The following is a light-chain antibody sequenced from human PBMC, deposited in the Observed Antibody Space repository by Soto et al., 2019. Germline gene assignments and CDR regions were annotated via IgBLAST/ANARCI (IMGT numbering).Light chain of an antibody. CDR3: HQSYSTPLFT. CDR1: QSISSY. CDR2: AAS. J-gene: IGKJ3*01. V-gene: IGKV1-39*01. Sequence: DIQMTQSPSSLSASVGDRVTITCRASQSISSYLNWYQQKPGKAPKLLIYAASSLQSGVPPRFSGSGSGTDFTLTITSLQPEDIATYYCHQSYSTPLFTFGPRTKVDIK.